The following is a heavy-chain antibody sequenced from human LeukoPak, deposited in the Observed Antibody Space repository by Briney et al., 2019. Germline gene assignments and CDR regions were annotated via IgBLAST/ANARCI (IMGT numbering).Heavy chain of an antibody. CDR1: GFTFSIYG. Sequence: GGSLRLSCAATGFTFSIYGMHWVRQAPGKGLVWVAVIWSDGNKFYADSVKGRFTFSRDNSRNTLSLQMNSLRAEKTAVYYCVKERDPFDALDIWRQGTMVTVSS. V-gene: IGHV3-33*06. CDR2: IWSDGNK. CDR3: VKERDPFDALDI. D-gene: IGHD5-24*01. J-gene: IGHJ3*02.